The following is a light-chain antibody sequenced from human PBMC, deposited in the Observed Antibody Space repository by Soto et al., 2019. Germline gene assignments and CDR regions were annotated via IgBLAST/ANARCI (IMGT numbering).Light chain of an antibody. V-gene: IGKV3-20*01. J-gene: IGKJ3*01. CDR1: QSVNRNS. CDR3: QQYAGSPGFT. Sequence: EIVLTQSPGTLSLSPGERAALFCRASQSVNRNSLAWYQQKPGQAPRLLIYGASSRATGIPDRFSGSGSGTDFTLTISGLEPEDFAVYYCQQYAGSPGFTFGPGTKVDFK. CDR2: GAS.